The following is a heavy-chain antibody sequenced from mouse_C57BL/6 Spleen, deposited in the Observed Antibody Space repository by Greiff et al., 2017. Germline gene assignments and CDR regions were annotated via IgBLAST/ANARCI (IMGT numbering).Heavy chain of an antibody. V-gene: IGHV14-2*01. J-gene: IGHJ3*01. CDR3: ARHYGSSTFAY. CDR1: GFNITDYY. D-gene: IGHD1-1*01. Sequence: VQLQQSGAELVKPGASVKLSCTASGFNITDYYMHWVKQRTEQGLEWIGRIDPEDGDTKYAPKFQGKATITADPSSNTAYLQLSSLTSEDTAVYYCARHYGSSTFAYWGQGTLVTVSA. CDR2: IDPEDGDT.